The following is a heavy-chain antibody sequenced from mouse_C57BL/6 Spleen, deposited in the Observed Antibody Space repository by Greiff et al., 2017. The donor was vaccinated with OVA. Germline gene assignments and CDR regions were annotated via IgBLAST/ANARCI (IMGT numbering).Heavy chain of an antibody. Sequence: VQLKQSGPELVKPGASVKISCKASGYSFTGYYMNWVKQSPEKSLEWIGEINPSTGGTTYNQKFKAKATLTVDKSSSTAYMQLKSLTSEDSAVYYCARGYYDWGQGTLVTVSA. CDR2: INPSTGGT. D-gene: IGHD1-1*02. CDR1: GYSFTGYY. J-gene: IGHJ3*01. V-gene: IGHV1-42*01. CDR3: ARGYYD.